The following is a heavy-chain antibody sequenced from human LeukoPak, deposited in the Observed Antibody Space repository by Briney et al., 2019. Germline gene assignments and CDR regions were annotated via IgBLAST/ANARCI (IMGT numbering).Heavy chain of an antibody. CDR1: GFTFSSYS. Sequence: PGGSLRLSCTASGFTFSSYSMNWVRQAPGKGLEWVSSIGSSSNYIYYADSVKGRFTISRDNAESTLYLQMNSLRVEDTAVYYCTRGSYGMDVWGQGATVTVSS. CDR3: TRGSYGMDV. V-gene: IGHV3-21*01. CDR2: IGSSSNYI. J-gene: IGHJ6*02.